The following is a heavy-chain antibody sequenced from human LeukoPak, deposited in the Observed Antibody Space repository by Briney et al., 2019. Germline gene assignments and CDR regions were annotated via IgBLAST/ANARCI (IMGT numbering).Heavy chain of an antibody. D-gene: IGHD3-22*01. CDR2: VYDSGST. CDR1: GGSISRYY. Sequence: KTSETLSPTCTVSGGSISRYYWSWIRQPPGKGLEWFGYVYDSGSTNYNPSLKSRVTISVDTSKNQFSLKLSSVTAADTAVYYCAKYYDDAFDIWGQGTMVTVSS. J-gene: IGHJ3*02. V-gene: IGHV4-59*01. CDR3: AKYYDDAFDI.